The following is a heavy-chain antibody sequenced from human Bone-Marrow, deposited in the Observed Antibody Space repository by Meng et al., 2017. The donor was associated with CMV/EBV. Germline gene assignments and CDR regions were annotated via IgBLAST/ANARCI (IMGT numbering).Heavy chain of an antibody. CDR2: IYLNDDK. V-gene: IGHV2-5*01. J-gene: IGHJ4*02. CDR3: AHRMSGYQLLSQTTVDY. D-gene: IGHD2-2*01. Sequence: SGPTLVKPTQTLTLTCTFSGFSLSTSGVGVGWIRQPPGKALEWLALIYLNDDKRYSPSLKSRLTITKDTSKNQVVLTMTNMDPVDTATYYCAHRMSGYQLLSQTTVDYWGQGTLVTVSS. CDR1: GFSLSTSGVG.